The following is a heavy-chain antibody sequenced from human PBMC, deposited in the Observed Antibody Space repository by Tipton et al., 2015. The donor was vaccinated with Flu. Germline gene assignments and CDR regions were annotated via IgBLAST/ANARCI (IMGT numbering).Heavy chain of an antibody. D-gene: IGHD2-21*01. CDR1: GFTVSTTS. Sequence: VQLVQSGGGLIQPGGSLRLSCAVSGFTVSTTSMSWVRQAPGKGLEWLSVILSEGETHDTDSVRGRFTISRDTSKNTVYLQINSLRAEDTAVYYCVRDNFRDPIRSDNWGQGTLVTVSS. CDR3: VRDNFRDPIRSDN. CDR2: ILSEGET. V-gene: IGHV3-53*01. J-gene: IGHJ4*02.